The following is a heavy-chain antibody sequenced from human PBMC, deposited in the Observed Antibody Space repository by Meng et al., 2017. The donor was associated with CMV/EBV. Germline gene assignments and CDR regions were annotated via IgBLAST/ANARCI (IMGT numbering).Heavy chain of an antibody. V-gene: IGHV4-34*01. CDR3: ARGRGSWYFVDY. Sequence: QGQLQQGGEGLLKPSETLSLTCAVYGGSFSGYYWSWIRQPPGKGLEWIGEINHSGSTNYNPSLKSRVTISVDTSKNQFSLKLSSVTAADTAVYYCARGRGSWYFVDYWGQGTLVTVSS. CDR1: GGSFSGYY. CDR2: INHSGST. J-gene: IGHJ4*02. D-gene: IGHD6-13*01.